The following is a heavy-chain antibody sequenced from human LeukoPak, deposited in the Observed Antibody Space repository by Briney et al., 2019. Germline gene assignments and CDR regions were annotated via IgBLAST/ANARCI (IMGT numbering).Heavy chain of an antibody. J-gene: IGHJ6*02. CDR3: ARGFGGSSGSSVYYGMDV. V-gene: IGHV1-69*04. Sequence: SVKVSCKASGATFNNYVITWVRQAPGQGLEWMGMIIPSLDITNYAQKFQGRVTITADKSTSTAYMELRSLRSEDTAVYYCARGFGGSSGSSVYYGMDVWGQGTTVTVSS. CDR1: GATFNNYV. CDR2: IIPSLDIT. D-gene: IGHD6-19*01.